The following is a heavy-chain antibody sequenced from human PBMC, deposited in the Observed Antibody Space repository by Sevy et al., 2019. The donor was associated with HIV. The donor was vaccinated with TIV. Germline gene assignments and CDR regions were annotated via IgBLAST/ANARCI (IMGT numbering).Heavy chain of an antibody. D-gene: IGHD5-12*01. Sequence: GSLKISCAASGFTFNNYLMNWVRQAPGKGLEWVSSISGISNYIYYADSVKGRFTITRDNAKNSLYLQMNSLRAEDTAVYYCARRGLSTMYDAFDIWGQGTMVTVSS. CDR2: ISGISNYI. V-gene: IGHV3-21*01. J-gene: IGHJ3*02. CDR3: ARRGLSTMYDAFDI. CDR1: GFTFNNYL.